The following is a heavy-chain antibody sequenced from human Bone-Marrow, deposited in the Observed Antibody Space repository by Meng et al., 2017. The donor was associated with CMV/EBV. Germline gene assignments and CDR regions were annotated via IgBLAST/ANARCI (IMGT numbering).Heavy chain of an antibody. CDR2: IIPILGIA. J-gene: IGHJ4*02. CDR3: ARVRYSSGWTYFDY. V-gene: IGHV1-69*02. D-gene: IGHD6-19*01. CDR1: GGTFSSYT. Sequence: SVKVSCKASGGTFSSYTISWVRQAPGQGLEWMGRIIPILGIANYAQKFQGRVTMTRDTSTSTVYMELSSLRSEDTAVYYCARVRYSSGWTYFDYWGQGTLVTVSS.